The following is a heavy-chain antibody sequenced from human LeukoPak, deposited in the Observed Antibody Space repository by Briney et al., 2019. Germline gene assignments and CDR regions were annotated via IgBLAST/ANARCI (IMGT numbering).Heavy chain of an antibody. CDR1: GGSISSGSYY. Sequence: SETLSLTCTVSGGSISSGSYYWSWIRQPAGKGLEWIGRIYTSGSTNYNPSLKSRVTISVDTSKNQFSLKLSSVTAADTAVYYCARGPMITFGGVIVNDAFDIWGQGTMVTVSS. CDR2: IYTSGST. V-gene: IGHV4-61*02. D-gene: IGHD3-16*02. J-gene: IGHJ3*02. CDR3: ARGPMITFGGVIVNDAFDI.